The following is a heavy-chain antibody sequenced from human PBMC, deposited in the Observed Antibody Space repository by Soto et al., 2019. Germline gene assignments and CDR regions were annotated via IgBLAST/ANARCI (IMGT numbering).Heavy chain of an antibody. Sequence: EVQLLESGGGLVQPGGSLRLSCAASGFTFSSYAMNWVRQAPGKGLEWVSAISGSGGSTYYADSVKGRFTISRDSSKNTLYLQVSSLRAEDTAVYYCAIGVGTQLWLYYFDYWGQGTLVTVSS. V-gene: IGHV3-23*01. CDR3: AIGVGTQLWLYYFDY. J-gene: IGHJ4*02. D-gene: IGHD5-18*01. CDR2: ISGSGGST. CDR1: GFTFSSYA.